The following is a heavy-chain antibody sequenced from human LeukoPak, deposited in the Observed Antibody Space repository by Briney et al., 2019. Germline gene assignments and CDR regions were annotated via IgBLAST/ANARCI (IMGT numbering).Heavy chain of an antibody. J-gene: IGHJ4*02. CDR2: IYYSGST. CDR3: ARGLRGLNMYYDFWSGYYTPLPQYYFDY. D-gene: IGHD3-3*01. Sequence: SETLSLTCTVSGGSISSSSYYWGWIRQPPGKGLEWIGSIYYSGSTYYNPSLKSRVTISVDTSKNQFSLKLSSVTAADTAVYYCARGLRGLNMYYDFWSGYYTPLPQYYFDYWGQGTLVTVSS. CDR1: GGSISSSSYY. V-gene: IGHV4-39*07.